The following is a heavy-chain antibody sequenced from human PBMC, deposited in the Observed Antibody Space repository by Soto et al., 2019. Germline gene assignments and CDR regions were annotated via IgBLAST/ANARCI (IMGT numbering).Heavy chain of an antibody. CDR2: INPSGGST. J-gene: IGHJ4*02. D-gene: IGHD2-15*01. CDR1: GYTFTSYY. V-gene: IGHV1-46*03. Sequence: ASVKVSCKASGYTFTSYYMHWVRLAPGQGLEWMGIINPSGGSTSYAQKFQGRVTMTRDTSTSTVYMELSSLRSEDTAVYYCASGCSGGSCYSGLDYWGQGTLVTVSS. CDR3: ASGCSGGSCYSGLDY.